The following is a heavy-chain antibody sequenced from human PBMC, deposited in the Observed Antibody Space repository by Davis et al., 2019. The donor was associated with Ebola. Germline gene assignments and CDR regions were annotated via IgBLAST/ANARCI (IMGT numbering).Heavy chain of an antibody. CDR2: SYPGDSDT. CDR3: ARRMGGSGTGYYYGMDV. CDR1: GYSFTSYW. Sequence: GESLKISCKGSGYSFTSYWIGWVRQMPGKGLEWMGISYPGDSDTRYSPSFQGQVTISADKSISTAYLQWSSLKASDTAMYYCARRMGGSGTGYYYGMDVWGQGTTVTVSS. J-gene: IGHJ6*02. D-gene: IGHD3-10*01. V-gene: IGHV5-51*01.